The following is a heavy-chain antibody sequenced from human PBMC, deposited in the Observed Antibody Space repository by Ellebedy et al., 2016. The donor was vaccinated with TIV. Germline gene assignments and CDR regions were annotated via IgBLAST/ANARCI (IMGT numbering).Heavy chain of an antibody. D-gene: IGHD5-12*01. V-gene: IGHV3-48*02. CDR2: ISSASTSK. Sequence: GESLKISCAASGFTFISHGMNWVRYPPRQRLECLSYISSASTSKHYADSVMGRSTISRNNANNSVFLEMNGLGNEDTAVYYCPRGYGGPLDFWGQGVLVIVSS. CDR1: GFTFISHG. CDR3: PRGYGGPLDF. J-gene: IGHJ4*02.